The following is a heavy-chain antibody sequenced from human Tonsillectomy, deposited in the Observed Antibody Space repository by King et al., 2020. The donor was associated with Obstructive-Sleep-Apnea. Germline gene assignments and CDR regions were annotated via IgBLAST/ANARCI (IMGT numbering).Heavy chain of an antibody. J-gene: IGHJ4*02. Sequence: TLKESGPTLVKPTQTLTLTCTFSGFSLSPSGVGVVWIRQPPGKALGWLALIYWDDDKRYSPSLKSRLTITKDTSKNQVVLTMTNMDPVDTATYYCAHSRVDTALDYWGQGTLVTVSS. V-gene: IGHV2-5*02. D-gene: IGHD5-18*01. CDR3: AHSRVDTALDY. CDR2: IYWDDDK. CDR1: GFSLSPSGVG.